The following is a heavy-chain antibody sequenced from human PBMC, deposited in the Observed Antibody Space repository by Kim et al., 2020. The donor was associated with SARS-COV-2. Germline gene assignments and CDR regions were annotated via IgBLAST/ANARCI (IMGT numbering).Heavy chain of an antibody. D-gene: IGHD4-17*01. CDR1: GFTFSSYA. CDR2: ISYDGSNK. Sequence: GGSLRLSCAASGFTFSSYATHWVRQAPGKGLEWVAVISYDGSNKYYADSVKGRFTISRDNSKNTLYLQMNSLRAEDTAVYYCARDRQDYLLDYYGMDVWGQGTTVTVSS. CDR3: ARDRQDYLLDYYGMDV. V-gene: IGHV3-30*04. J-gene: IGHJ6*02.